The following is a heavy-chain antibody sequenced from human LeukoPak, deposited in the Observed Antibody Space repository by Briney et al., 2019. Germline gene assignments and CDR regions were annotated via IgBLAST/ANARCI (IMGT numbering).Heavy chain of an antibody. Sequence: GGSLRLSCVVSGFSFGSEAMSWVRQAPGRGLEWVSSISPGGGTTYYADSVKGRFTISRDNSKNTLYLQMNSLRAEDTAVYYCARGDLYCSSTSCLNWFDPWGQGTLVTVSS. D-gene: IGHD2-2*01. CDR2: ISPGGGTT. J-gene: IGHJ5*02. V-gene: IGHV3-23*01. CDR1: GFSFGSEA. CDR3: ARGDLYCSSTSCLNWFDP.